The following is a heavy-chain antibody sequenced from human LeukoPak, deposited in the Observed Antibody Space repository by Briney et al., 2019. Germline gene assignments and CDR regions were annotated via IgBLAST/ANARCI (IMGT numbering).Heavy chain of an antibody. CDR1: GFTFSSYG. CDR3: ASTSGWYEPIDY. D-gene: IGHD6-19*01. V-gene: IGHV3-33*01. Sequence: GGSLRLSGAASGFTFSSYGMHWVRQAPGKGLEWVAVIWYDGSNKYYADSVKGRFTISRDNSKNTLYLQMNSLRAEGTAVYYCASTSGWYEPIDYWGQGTLVTVSS. CDR2: IWYDGSNK. J-gene: IGHJ4*02.